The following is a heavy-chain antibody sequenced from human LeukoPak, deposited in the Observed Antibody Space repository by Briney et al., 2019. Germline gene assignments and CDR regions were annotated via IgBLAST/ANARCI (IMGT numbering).Heavy chain of an antibody. V-gene: IGHV5-51*01. Sequence: GESLKISFKASGYSFTTYGIGWVRQMPGKGLEWMGIISPGDSKTRYSPSFQGQVTISADRSISTAYLQWSSLKASDTAMYYCARLPLGNWDIYFEYWGQGTLVTVSS. J-gene: IGHJ4*02. CDR3: ARLPLGNWDIYFEY. CDR2: ISPGDSKT. D-gene: IGHD1/OR15-1a*01. CDR1: GYSFTTYG.